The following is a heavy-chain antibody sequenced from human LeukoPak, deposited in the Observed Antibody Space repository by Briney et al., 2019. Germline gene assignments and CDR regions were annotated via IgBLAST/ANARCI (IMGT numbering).Heavy chain of an antibody. CDR2: IIPIFGTA. D-gene: IGHD2-15*01. V-gene: IGHV1-69*13. Sequence: SVKVSCTASGGTFSSYAISWVRQAPGQGLEWMGGIIPIFGTANYAQKFQGRVTITADESTSTAYMELSSLRSEDTAVYYCARDPGVVVAATRLLDSYYYYYGMDVWGQGTTVTVSS. CDR3: ARDPGVVVAATRLLDSYYYYYGMDV. J-gene: IGHJ6*02. CDR1: GGTFSSYA.